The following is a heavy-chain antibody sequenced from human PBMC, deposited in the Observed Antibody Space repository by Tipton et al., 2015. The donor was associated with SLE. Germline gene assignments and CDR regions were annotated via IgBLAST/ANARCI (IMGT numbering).Heavy chain of an antibody. Sequence: TLSLTCTVSGGSISSHYWSWIRQPPGKGLEWIGYIYNSGSGNYNPSLKSRVTISVDTSKNQFSLKLSSVSAAATAVYYCARSDYYDSSGYYSSAFDIWGQGTMVTVSS. D-gene: IGHD3-22*01. CDR3: ARSDYYDSSGYYSSAFDI. CDR2: IYNSGSG. J-gene: IGHJ3*02. V-gene: IGHV4-59*11. CDR1: GGSISSHY.